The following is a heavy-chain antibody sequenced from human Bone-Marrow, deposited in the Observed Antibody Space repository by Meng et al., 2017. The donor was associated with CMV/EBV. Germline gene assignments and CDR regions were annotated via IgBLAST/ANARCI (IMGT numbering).Heavy chain of an antibody. V-gene: IGHV1-46*01. Sequence: ASVKVSCMASGYTFTSYYMHWVRQAPGQGLEWMGIINPSGGSTSYAQKFQGRVTMTRDTSTSTVYMELSSLRSEDTAVYYCAREFTGQQRVDYWGQGTLVTVSS. D-gene: IGHD6-13*01. CDR2: INPSGGST. J-gene: IGHJ4*02. CDR3: AREFTGQQRVDY. CDR1: GYTFTSYY.